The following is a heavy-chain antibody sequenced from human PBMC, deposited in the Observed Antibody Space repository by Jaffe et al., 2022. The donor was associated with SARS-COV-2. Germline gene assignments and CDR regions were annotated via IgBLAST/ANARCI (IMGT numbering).Heavy chain of an antibody. J-gene: IGHJ5*02. Sequence: QVQLQESGPGLVKPSQTLSLTCTVSGGSISSGSYYWSWIRQPAGKGLEWIGRIYTSGSTNYNPSLKSRVTISVDTSKNQFSLKLSSVTAADTAVYYCARDPYLYNWFDPWGQGTLVTVSS. V-gene: IGHV4-61*02. CDR3: ARDPYLYNWFDP. CDR1: GGSISSGSYY. D-gene: IGHD2-2*01. CDR2: IYTSGST.